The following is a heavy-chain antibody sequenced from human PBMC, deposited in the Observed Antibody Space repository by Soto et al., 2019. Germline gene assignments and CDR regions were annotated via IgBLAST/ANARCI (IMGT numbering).Heavy chain of an antibody. V-gene: IGHV4-59*01. D-gene: IGHD2-15*01. CDR1: GGSISSYY. J-gene: IGHJ3*02. Sequence: SETLSLTCTVSGGSISSYYWSWIRQPPGKGLEWIGYIYYSGSTNYNPSLKSRVTISVDTSKNQFSLKLSSVTAADTAVYYCARDPGRYCSGGSCYVVEAFDIWGQGTM. CDR2: IYYSGST. CDR3: ARDPGRYCSGGSCYVVEAFDI.